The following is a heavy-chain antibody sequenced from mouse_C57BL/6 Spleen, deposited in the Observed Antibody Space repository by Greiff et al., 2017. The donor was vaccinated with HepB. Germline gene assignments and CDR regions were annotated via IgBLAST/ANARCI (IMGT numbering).Heavy chain of an antibody. CDR1: GFTFSSYA. J-gene: IGHJ3*01. V-gene: IGHV5-4*01. D-gene: IGHD2-4*01. CDR2: ISDGGSYT. Sequence: DVHLVESGGGLVKPGGSLKLSCAASGFTFSSYAMFWVRQTPEKRLEWVATISDGGSYTYYPDNVKGRFTISRDNAKNNLYLQMSHLKSEDTAMYYCARDGGLRAWFAYWGQGTLVTVSA. CDR3: ARDGGLRAWFAY.